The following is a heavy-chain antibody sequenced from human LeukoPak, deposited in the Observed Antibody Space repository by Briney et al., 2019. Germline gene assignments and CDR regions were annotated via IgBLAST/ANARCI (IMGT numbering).Heavy chain of an antibody. J-gene: IGHJ4*02. CDR1: GFTFSSYG. V-gene: IGHV3-33*01. CDR3: ARDLGDGVRFDY. Sequence: PGESLSLSCAASGFTFSSYGMHWVRQAPGKGLEWVAVIRYDGSTNYYAAPEKGRFTISRENSKSTLYPQMNSLRAEDTAVYYCARDLGDGVRFDYWGQGTLVTVSS. D-gene: IGHD3-10*01. CDR2: IRYDGSTN.